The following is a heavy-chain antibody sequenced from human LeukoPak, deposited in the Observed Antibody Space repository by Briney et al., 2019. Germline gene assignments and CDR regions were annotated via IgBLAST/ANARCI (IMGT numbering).Heavy chain of an antibody. CDR3: AGPPTGTGGY. Sequence: SETLTLTCTVPGGSISSNNWSSIRQPARKGLEWIGRIYTSGSTNYNPSLKSRVTISVDKSKNQVSLKLSSVTAADTAVYYCAGPPTGTGGYWGQGTLVTVSS. CDR1: GGSISSNN. D-gene: IGHD1-1*01. J-gene: IGHJ4*02. CDR2: IYTSGST. V-gene: IGHV4-4*07.